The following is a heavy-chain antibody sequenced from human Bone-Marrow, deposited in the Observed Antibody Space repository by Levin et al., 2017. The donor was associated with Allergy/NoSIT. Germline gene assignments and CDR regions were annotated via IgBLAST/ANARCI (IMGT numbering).Heavy chain of an antibody. CDR3: AGHSGSNWFDF. J-gene: IGHJ5*01. CDR1: GFTFSHYS. CDR2: IGSSGGVI. Sequence: GGSLRLSCTGSGFTFSHYSMNWVRQAPGKGLEWLSYIGSSGGVIFYAASVQGRFTISRDDAKSSLYLQMNSLRDEDTAVYYCAGHSGSNWFDFWGQGTLVTVSS. V-gene: IGHV3-48*02.